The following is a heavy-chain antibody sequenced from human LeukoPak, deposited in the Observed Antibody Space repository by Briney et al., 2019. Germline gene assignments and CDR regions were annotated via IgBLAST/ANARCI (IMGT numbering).Heavy chain of an antibody. J-gene: IGHJ4*02. D-gene: IGHD3-22*01. V-gene: IGHV4-38-2*02. Sequence: SETLSLTCTVSRYSISSGYYWGWIRQPPAQGLEWIGSIYRSGSTYYNSSLKSRVTISVDTSKNQFSLKLSSVTAADTAVYYCARHADYYESTSYFWDYWGQGTLVTVSS. CDR2: IYRSGST. CDR3: ARHADYYESTSYFWDY. CDR1: RYSISSGYY.